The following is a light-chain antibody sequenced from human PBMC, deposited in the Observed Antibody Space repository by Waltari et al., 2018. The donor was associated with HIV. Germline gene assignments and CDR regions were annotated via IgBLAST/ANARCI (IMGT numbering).Light chain of an antibody. V-gene: IGKV3-11*01. J-gene: IGKJ2*01. CDR2: DAS. Sequence: EIVLTQSPATLSLSPGERATLSCRASQSVSSYLAWYQQKPGQAPRLLIYDASNRATGIPARFSGSGSGTDFTLTISSLDLEDFALYHCQQRSTPMYTFGQGTKLEIK. CDR1: QSVSSY. CDR3: QQRSTPMYT.